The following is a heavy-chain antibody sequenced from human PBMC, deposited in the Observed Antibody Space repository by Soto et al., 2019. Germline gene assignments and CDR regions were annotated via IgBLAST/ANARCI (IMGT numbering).Heavy chain of an antibody. D-gene: IGHD1-1*01. V-gene: IGHV1-69*04. CDR3: PRVGKRGKQNPYAFDI. CDR2: IIPIFGIA. CDR1: GGTFSSYS. Sequence: SAKVSCRASGGTFSSYSISWVRPGPGQRREWMGRIIPIFGIANYAQKFQGRVTITADKSTSTAYMELSSLRSEDTAVYYCPRVGKRGKQNPYAFDIWGQGTMVTVSS. J-gene: IGHJ3*02.